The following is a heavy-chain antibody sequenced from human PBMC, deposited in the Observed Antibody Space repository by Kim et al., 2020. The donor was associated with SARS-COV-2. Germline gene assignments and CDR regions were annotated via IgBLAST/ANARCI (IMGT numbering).Heavy chain of an antibody. V-gene: IGHV3-23*01. CDR3: AKDQVVTMVRGAPPNWFDP. CDR2: ISGSGGST. D-gene: IGHD3-10*01. J-gene: IGHJ5*02. CDR1: GFTFSSYA. Sequence: GGSLRLSCAASGFTFSSYAMSWVRQAPGKGLEWVSAISGSGGSTYYADSVKGRFTISRDNSKNTLYLQMNSLRAEDTAVYYCAKDQVVTMVRGAPPNWFDPWGQGTLVTVSS.